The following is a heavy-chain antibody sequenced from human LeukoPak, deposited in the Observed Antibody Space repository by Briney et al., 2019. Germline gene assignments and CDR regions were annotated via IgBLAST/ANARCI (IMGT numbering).Heavy chain of an antibody. Sequence: GGSLRLSSAASGFNSSSYSMNWVRQAPGKGLEWVSSISSSSSFRYYADSVKGRFTISRDNAKNSLYLQMNSLRAEDTAVYYCARESSGYFYWGQGTLVTVSS. V-gene: IGHV3-21*01. J-gene: IGHJ4*02. D-gene: IGHD3-22*01. CDR3: ARESSGYFY. CDR2: ISSSSSFR. CDR1: GFNSSSYS.